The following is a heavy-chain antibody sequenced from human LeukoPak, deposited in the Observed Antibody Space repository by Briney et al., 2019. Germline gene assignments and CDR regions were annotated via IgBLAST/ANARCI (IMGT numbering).Heavy chain of an antibody. J-gene: IGHJ4*02. V-gene: IGHV1-2*02. CDR3: ARRYCSGGSCYLSYFDY. D-gene: IGHD2-15*01. CDR2: INPNSGGT. Sequence: ASVKVSCKASGYTFTDCYMHWVRQAPGPGLEWMGWINPNSGGTDYAQKFQGRVTMTRDTSISTAYMELSRLRSDDTAVYYCARRYCSGGSCYLSYFDYWSQGTLVTVSS. CDR1: GYTFTDCY.